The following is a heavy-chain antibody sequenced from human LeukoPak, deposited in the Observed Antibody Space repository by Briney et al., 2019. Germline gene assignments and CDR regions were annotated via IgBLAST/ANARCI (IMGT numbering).Heavy chain of an antibody. CDR2: VSSSGDYA. J-gene: IGHJ4*02. V-gene: IGHV3-23*01. CDR3: AKEIYAYGSRGFNY. Sequence: GGSLRLSCSASQFTFSYYAMTWVRQAPGKGQEWVSGVSSSGDYAYYANSVKGRFTISRDNSKNTLYLQLSSLRVEDTAVYYCAKEIYAYGSRGFNYWGQGTLVTVSS. D-gene: IGHD3-10*01. CDR1: QFTFSYYA.